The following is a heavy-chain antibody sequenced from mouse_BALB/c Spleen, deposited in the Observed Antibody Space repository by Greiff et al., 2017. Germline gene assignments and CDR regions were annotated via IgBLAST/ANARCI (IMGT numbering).Heavy chain of an antibody. CDR3: ARGVLRPYYAMDY. D-gene: IGHD1-1*01. Sequence: VQLVESGPGLVAPSQSLSITCTVSGFSLTSYGVHWVRQPPGKGLEWLGVIWAGGSTNYNSALMSRLSISKDNSKSQVFLKMNSLQTDDTAMYYCARGVLRPYYAMDYWGQGTSVTVSS. J-gene: IGHJ4*01. CDR1: GFSLTSYG. CDR2: IWAGGST. V-gene: IGHV2-9*02.